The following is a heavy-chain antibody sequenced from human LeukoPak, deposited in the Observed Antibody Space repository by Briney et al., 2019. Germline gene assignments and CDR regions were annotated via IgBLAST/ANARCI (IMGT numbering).Heavy chain of an antibody. CDR1: GFTFSNYD. J-gene: IGHJ3*02. CDR2: ISDSGGST. D-gene: IGHD2-2*02. CDR3: ARSSPHCSSTSCYNDAFDI. Sequence: SGGSLRLSCAASGFTFSNYDMSWVRQAPGKGLEWVSSISDSGGSTYYADSVKGRFTISRDNAKNSLYLQMNSLRAEDTAVYYCARSSPHCSSTSCYNDAFDIWGQGTMVTVSS. V-gene: IGHV3-23*01.